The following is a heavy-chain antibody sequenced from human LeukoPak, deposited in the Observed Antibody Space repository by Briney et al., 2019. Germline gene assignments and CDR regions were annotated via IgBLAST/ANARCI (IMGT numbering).Heavy chain of an antibody. V-gene: IGHV4-39*07. CDR1: GGSISSNTYF. D-gene: IGHD3-22*01. CDR3: AREKMITMIVVVFDY. Sequence: SETLSLTCNVSGGSISSNTYFWGWIRRPPGKGLEWIGSIRYSGSTYYNPSLKSRVTISVDTSKNQFSLNLSSLTAADTAVYYCAREKMITMIVVVFDYWGQGTLVTVSS. J-gene: IGHJ4*02. CDR2: IRYSGST.